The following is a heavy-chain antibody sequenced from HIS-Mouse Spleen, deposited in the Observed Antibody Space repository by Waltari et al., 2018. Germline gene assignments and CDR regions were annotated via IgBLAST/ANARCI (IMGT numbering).Heavy chain of an antibody. D-gene: IGHD6-13*01. V-gene: IGHV6-1*01. CDR2: TYYRSKWYN. CDR3: ARSGFVAAAGTIDY. J-gene: IGHJ4*02. CDR1: GDSVSSNRAA. Sequence: QVQLQQSGPGLVKPSQTLSLTCAISGDSVSSNRAAWNWIRPSPSRGLEWLGRTYYRSKWYNDYAVSVKSRITINPDTSKNQFSLQLSSVTPEDTAVYYCARSGFVAAAGTIDYWGQGTLVTVSS.